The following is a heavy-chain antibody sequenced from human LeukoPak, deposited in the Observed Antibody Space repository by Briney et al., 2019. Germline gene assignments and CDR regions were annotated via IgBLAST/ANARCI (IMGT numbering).Heavy chain of an antibody. J-gene: IGHJ3*02. CDR3: ATRGDYSDTSGNSYDALDI. Sequence: SETLSLTCAVSGGSFSAFFWRWIRQPPGKGLEWIGDVGHSGSADYNPSLKSRVTISADPSKTQFSLKLTSVTAADTAVYYCATRGDYSDTSGNSYDALDIWGQGTMVTVSS. CDR2: VGHSGSA. CDR1: GGSFSAFF. D-gene: IGHD3-22*01. V-gene: IGHV4-34*01.